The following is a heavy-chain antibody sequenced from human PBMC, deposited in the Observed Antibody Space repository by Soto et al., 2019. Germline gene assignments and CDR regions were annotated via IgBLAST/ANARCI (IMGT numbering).Heavy chain of an antibody. CDR3: ASGKVVPAAYGSYYYYYYGMDV. CDR2: IYYSGST. CDR1: GGSISSSSYY. D-gene: IGHD2-2*01. J-gene: IGHJ6*02. Sequence: SETLSLACTVSGGSISSSSYYWGWLRQPPGKGLEWIGSIYYSGSTYYNPSLKSRVTISVDTSKNQFSLKLSSVTAADTAVYYCASGKVVPAAYGSYYYYYYGMDVWGQGTTVTVSS. V-gene: IGHV4-39*01.